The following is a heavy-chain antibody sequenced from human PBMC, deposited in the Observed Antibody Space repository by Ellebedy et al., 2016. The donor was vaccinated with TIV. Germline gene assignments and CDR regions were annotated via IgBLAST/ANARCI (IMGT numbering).Heavy chain of an antibody. D-gene: IGHD2-2*01. V-gene: IGHV3-13*05. CDR2: IGTTGDP. CDR3: ARGVGPAPGGMDV. J-gene: IGHJ6*02. Sequence: PGGSLRLSCAASGFTFSSYAMHWVRQVTGKSLEWVSAIGTTGDPYIPGSVKGRFTISRDNAKNSVYLEMDSLTAGDTGVYYCARGVGPAPGGMDVWGQGTTVIVSS. CDR1: GFTFSSYA.